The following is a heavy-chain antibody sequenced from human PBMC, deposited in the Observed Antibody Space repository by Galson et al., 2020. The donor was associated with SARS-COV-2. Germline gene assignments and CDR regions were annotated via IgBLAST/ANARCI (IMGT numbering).Heavy chain of an antibody. D-gene: IGHD6-19*01. Sequence: GGSLRLSCAASGFTFSSHAIHWVRQAPGKGLEWVATILYDGSDKYYGDSVKGRFTISRDSSKNMLYLQMNNLKVDDTAVYYCARDWQLSNGWACDYWGQGTLVTVSS. V-gene: IGHV3-30*03. J-gene: IGHJ4*02. CDR2: ILYDGSDK. CDR1: GFTFSSHA. CDR3: ARDWQLSNGWACDY.